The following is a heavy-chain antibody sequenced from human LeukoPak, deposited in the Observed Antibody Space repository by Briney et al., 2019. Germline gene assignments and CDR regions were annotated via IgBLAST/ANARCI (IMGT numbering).Heavy chain of an antibody. CDR1: GFTFSSYG. D-gene: IGHD3-22*01. CDR3: AKESDPGGGYYNVIDY. CDR2: ISYDGSNK. J-gene: IGHJ4*02. V-gene: IGHV3-30*18. Sequence: GRSLRLSCAASGFTFSSYGMHWVRQAPGKGLEWVAVISYDGSNKYYADSVKGRFTISRDNSKNTLYLQMNSLRAEDTAVYYCAKESDPGGGYYNVIDYWGQGTLVTVSS.